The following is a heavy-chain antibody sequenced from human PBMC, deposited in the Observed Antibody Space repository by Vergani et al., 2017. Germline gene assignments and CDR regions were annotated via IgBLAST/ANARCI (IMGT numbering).Heavy chain of an antibody. J-gene: IGHJ4*02. D-gene: IGHD2-21*01. CDR2: ITPFDSKI. Sequence: EVQLVQSGAEVKKPGESLKISCKYSESSFTSNQIAWVRQMSGKGLQWMGNITPFDSKIAYSPSFQGQVIMSIDKSITTAYLQWRSLEASDTAIYYCTRHVPCGDGACLHFDQWGQGTQVTVSS. V-gene: IGHV5-51*01. CDR3: TRHVPCGDGACLHFDQ. CDR1: ESSFTSNQ.